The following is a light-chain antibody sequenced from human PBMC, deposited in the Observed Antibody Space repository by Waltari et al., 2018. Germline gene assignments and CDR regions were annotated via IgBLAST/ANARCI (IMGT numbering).Light chain of an antibody. Sequence: DIQMTQSPPSVSASVGDRVPIPCRASQGIRSWLPWYQQKPGKAPKLLIYATSNLQSGVPSRFSGSGSGTEFTLTISSLQPEDVATYYCQEANSFPLTFGGGTKVEI. CDR2: ATS. J-gene: IGKJ4*01. CDR3: QEANSFPLT. CDR1: QGIRSW. V-gene: IGKV1-12*01.